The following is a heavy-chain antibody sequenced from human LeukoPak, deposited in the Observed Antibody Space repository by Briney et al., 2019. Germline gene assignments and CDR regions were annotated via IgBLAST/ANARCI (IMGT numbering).Heavy chain of an antibody. CDR1: GFTFSSYG. CDR2: ISYDGSNK. D-gene: IGHD2-21*02. Sequence: PGRSLRLSCAASGFTFSSYGMHWVRQAPGEGLEWVAVISYDGSNKYYADSVKGRFTISRDNSKNTLYLQMNSLRAEDTAVYYCAKQYCGGDCPPYYYGMDVWGQGTTVTVSS. V-gene: IGHV3-30*18. J-gene: IGHJ6*02. CDR3: AKQYCGGDCPPYYYGMDV.